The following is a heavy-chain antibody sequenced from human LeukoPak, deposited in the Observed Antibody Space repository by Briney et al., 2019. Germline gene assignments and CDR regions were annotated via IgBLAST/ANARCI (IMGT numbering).Heavy chain of an antibody. CDR2: IYYSGST. CDR3: ARSHYYDSSGYLFDY. CDR1: GFTFSSYA. V-gene: IGHV4-38-2*01. D-gene: IGHD3-22*01. Sequence: GSLRLSCAASGFTFSSYAMSWVRQPPGKGLEWIGSIYYSGSTYYNPSLKSRVTISVDTSKNQFSLKLSSVTAADTAVYYCARSHYYDSSGYLFDYWGQGTLVTVSS. J-gene: IGHJ4*02.